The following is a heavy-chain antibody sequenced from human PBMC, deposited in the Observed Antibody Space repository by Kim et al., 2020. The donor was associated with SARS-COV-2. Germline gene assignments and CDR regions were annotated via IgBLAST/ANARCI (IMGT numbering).Heavy chain of an antibody. V-gene: IGHV6-1*01. CDR3: TRSTHNTYKGIDY. CDR1: GDSVSSNTAA. D-gene: IGHD1-20*01. CDR2: TYYRSKWYN. J-gene: IGHJ4*02. Sequence: SQTLSLTCAISGDSVSSNTAAWNWVRQSPSRGLEWLGRTYYRSKWYNDYAPSVKGRITINPDTSKNQFSLQLNSVTPEDTAVYYCTRSTHNTYKGIDYWGQGTLVTVSA.